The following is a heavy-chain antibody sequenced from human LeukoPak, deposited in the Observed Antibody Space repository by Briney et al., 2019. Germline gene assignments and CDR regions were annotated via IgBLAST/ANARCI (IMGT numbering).Heavy chain of an antibody. CDR3: ARYSSSWHANDY. CDR1: GFTFSTYW. D-gene: IGHD6-13*01. J-gene: IGHJ4*02. Sequence: PGGSLRLSCAASGFTFSTYWMHWVRQAPGKVLGWVSRISSDGGSVSYADSGRGRFTISRDNAKNTMYLQMNGLRAEDTAVYFCARYSSSWHANDYWGQGTLVTVSS. CDR2: ISSDGGSV. V-gene: IGHV3-74*01.